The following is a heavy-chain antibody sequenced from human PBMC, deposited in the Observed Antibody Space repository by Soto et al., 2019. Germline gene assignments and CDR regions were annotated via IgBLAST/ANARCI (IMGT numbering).Heavy chain of an antibody. Sequence: QVRLQESGPGLVKPSGTLSLTCYVSGGSINIGDWWTWIRQPPGKRLEWIGEISHSGTTTYNPSLKSRVTMSVDRSKNQFSLSLTSLTAADTAIYYCARESPSLNNYFDPWGQGTLVTVSS. CDR2: ISHSGTT. CDR3: ARESPSLNNYFDP. V-gene: IGHV4-4*02. CDR1: GGSINIGDW. D-gene: IGHD2-2*01. J-gene: IGHJ5*02.